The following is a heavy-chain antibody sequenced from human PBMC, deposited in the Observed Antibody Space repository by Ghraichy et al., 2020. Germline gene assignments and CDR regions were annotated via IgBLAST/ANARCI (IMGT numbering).Heavy chain of an antibody. CDR3: AKSGGFWAVDY. J-gene: IGHJ4*02. Sequence: ASVKVSCKASGYTFVSTHMHWVRQAPGQGLEWMGIINPSGGTTSYAQKFQGRVTMTRDTSTSTDYMELSSLRPEDTAMYYCAKSGGFWAVDYWGQGALVTVSS. V-gene: IGHV1-46*01. CDR1: GYTFVSTH. CDR2: INPSGGTT. D-gene: IGHD3-16*01.